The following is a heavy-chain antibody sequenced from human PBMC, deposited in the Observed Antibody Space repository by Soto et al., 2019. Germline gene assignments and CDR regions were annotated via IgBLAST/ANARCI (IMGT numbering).Heavy chain of an antibody. CDR1: GGSISSYY. J-gene: IGHJ5*02. Sequence: QVQLQESGPGLVKPSETLSLTCTVSGGSISSYYWSWIRQPPGKGLEWIGYIYYSGSTNYNPSLKSRVTISVDTSKNQFSLKRSSVTAADTAVYYCARMSIAVAGSKWFDPWGQGTLVTVSS. CDR3: ARMSIAVAGSKWFDP. V-gene: IGHV4-59*01. CDR2: IYYSGST. D-gene: IGHD6-19*01.